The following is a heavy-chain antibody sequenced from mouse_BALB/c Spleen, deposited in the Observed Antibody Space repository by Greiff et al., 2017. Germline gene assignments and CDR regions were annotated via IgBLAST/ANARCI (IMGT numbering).Heavy chain of an antibody. CDR1: GFTFSNYW. CDR2: IRLKSNNYAT. J-gene: IGHJ4*01. D-gene: IGHD2-1*01. CDR3: TRNGNYAYYYAMDY. Sequence: EVKVEESGGGLVQPGGSMKLSCVASGFTFSNYWMNWVRQSPEKGLEWVAEIRLKSNNYATHYAESVKGRFTISRDDSKSSVYLQMNNLRAEDTGIYYCTRNGNYAYYYAMDYWGQGTSVTVSS. V-gene: IGHV6-6*02.